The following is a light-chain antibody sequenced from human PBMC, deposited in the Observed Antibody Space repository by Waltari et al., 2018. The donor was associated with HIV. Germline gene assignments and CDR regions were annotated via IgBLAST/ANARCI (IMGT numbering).Light chain of an antibody. J-gene: IGLJ3*02. CDR1: SSNVGSDDL. CDR2: EVT. CDR3: QAWDSSTPWV. V-gene: IGLV2-14*02. Sequence: QFALTQPASVSGSPGQSITIPCTGTSSNVGSDDLVSWYQQHPGEAPKLIIYEVTKRPSGVANRFSGSKSGNTATLTISGTQAMDEADYYCQAWDSSTPWVFVGGTKLTVL.